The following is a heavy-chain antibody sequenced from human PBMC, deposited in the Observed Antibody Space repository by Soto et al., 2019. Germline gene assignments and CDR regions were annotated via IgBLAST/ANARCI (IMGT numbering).Heavy chain of an antibody. J-gene: IGHJ4*02. CDR1: GGSISPYY. Sequence: SETLSLTCTVSGGSISPYYWSWIRQPPGKGLEWVGYIYYGGSTYYNPSLKSRVTISVDTSKNQFSLKPSSVTAADTAVYYCARHTPAISISDHWGQGTLVTVSS. CDR3: ARHTPAISISDH. D-gene: IGHD2-15*01. V-gene: IGHV4-59*08. CDR2: IYYGGST.